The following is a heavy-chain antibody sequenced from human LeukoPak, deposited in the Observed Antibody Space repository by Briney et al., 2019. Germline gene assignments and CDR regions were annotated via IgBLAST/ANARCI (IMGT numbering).Heavy chain of an antibody. V-gene: IGHV3-23*01. CDR1: GFTFSSYA. Sequence: GGSLRLSCAASGFTFSSYATSWVRQAPGKGLEWVSAISGSGGSTYYADSVKGRFTISRDNSKDTLYLQMNSLRVEDTAVYHCARGRTLFWSGYYNPDYWGQGTLVTVSS. J-gene: IGHJ4*02. CDR3: ARGRTLFWSGYYNPDY. CDR2: ISGSGGST. D-gene: IGHD3-3*01.